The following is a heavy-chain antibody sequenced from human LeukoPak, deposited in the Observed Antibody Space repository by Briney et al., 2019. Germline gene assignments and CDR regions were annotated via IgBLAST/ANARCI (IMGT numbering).Heavy chain of an antibody. V-gene: IGHV4-59*08. CDR3: ARLNYDILTPFDY. J-gene: IGHJ4*02. CDR2: IYYSGST. CDR1: GGSISSYY. Sequence: SETLSLTCTVSGGSISSYYWSWIRQPPGKGLEWIGYIYYSGSTNYNPSLKSRVTISVDTSKNQFSLKLSSVTAADTAVYYCARLNYDILTPFDYWGQGTLVTVSS. D-gene: IGHD3-9*01.